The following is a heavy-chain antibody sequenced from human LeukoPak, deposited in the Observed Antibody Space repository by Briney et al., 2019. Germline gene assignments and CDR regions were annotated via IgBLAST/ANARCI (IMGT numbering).Heavy chain of an antibody. CDR2: ISSSSSYI. J-gene: IGHJ3*02. CDR1: GFTVSSNH. V-gene: IGHV3-21*01. Sequence: GGSLRLSCAASGFTVSSNHMNWVRQAPGKGLEWVSSISSSSSYIYYADSVKGRFTISRDNAKNSLYLQMNSLRAEDTAVYYCARDANQHDFWSGYLGNDAFDIWGQGTMVTVSS. D-gene: IGHD3-3*01. CDR3: ARDANQHDFWSGYLGNDAFDI.